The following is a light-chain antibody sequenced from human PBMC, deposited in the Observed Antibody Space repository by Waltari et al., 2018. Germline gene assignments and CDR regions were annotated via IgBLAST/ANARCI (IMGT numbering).Light chain of an antibody. CDR2: SNN. CDR3: AAWDDSLNGHVV. CDR1: SSNIGSNT. V-gene: IGLV1-44*01. J-gene: IGLJ2*01. Sequence: QSVLTQPPSASGTPGQRVTISCSGSSSNIGSNTVNWYQQLPGTAPKLLIYSNNQLPSAVPDLFCCSKSGTSASVAISGLQSEDEADYYCAAWDDSLNGHVVFGGGTKLTVL.